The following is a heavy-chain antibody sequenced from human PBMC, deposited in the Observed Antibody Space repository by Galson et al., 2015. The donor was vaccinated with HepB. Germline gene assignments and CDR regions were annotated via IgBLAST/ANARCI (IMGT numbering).Heavy chain of an antibody. V-gene: IGHV3-7*03. J-gene: IGHJ3*02. CDR2: IKRDGTEK. CDR1: GFTSSGHW. CDR3: ARDSRYCQISTCRGDAFDI. D-gene: IGHD3-3*02. Sequence: SLRLSCAASGFTSSGHWMSWIRQAPGKGLEWVANIKRDGTEKYYVDSVKGRFTISRDNAQNSLFLQMNSLRAEDTAVYYCARDSRYCQISTCRGDAFDIWGQGARVTVSS.